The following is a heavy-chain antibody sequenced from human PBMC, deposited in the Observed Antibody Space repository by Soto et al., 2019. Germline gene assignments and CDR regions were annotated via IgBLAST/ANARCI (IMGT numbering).Heavy chain of an antibody. J-gene: IGHJ4*02. CDR3: ARRGSGSYYDY. CDR1: GFTFSSYA. V-gene: IGHV3-23*01. D-gene: IGHD1-26*01. Sequence: EVQLLESGGGLVQPGGSLRLSCAASGFTFSSYAMRWVRQAPVKGLEWVSAISGSGGSTYYADSVKGRFTISRDNSKNXXXXXMNSLRAEDTAVYYCARRGSGSYYDYWGQGTLVTVSS. CDR2: ISGSGGST.